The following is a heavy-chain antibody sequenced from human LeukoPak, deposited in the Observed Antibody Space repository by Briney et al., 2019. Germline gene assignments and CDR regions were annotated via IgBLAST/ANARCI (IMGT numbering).Heavy chain of an antibody. CDR3: ARDPNGDYIGAFDM. J-gene: IGHJ3*02. D-gene: IGHD4-17*01. V-gene: IGHV3-23*01. Sequence: PGGSPRLSCTASGFTFSTYAMMWVRQIPGKGLDWVSAITAGSGSALYADSVKGRFTISRDDSKHTLFLQMNSLRAEDTAVYYCARDPNGDYIGAFDMWGPGTMVTVSS. CDR2: ITAGSGSA. CDR1: GFTFSTYA.